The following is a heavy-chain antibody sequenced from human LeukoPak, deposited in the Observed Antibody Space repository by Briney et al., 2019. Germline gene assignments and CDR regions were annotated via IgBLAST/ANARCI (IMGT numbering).Heavy chain of an antibody. V-gene: IGHV1-69*05. D-gene: IGHD4/OR15-4a*01. CDR2: IIPIFGTA. CDR3: ARVGAIPDY. Sequence: SVKVSCKASGGTFSSYAISWVRQAPGQGLEWMGGIIPIFGTANYAQKFQGRVTMTRNTSISTAYMELSSLRSEDTAVYYCARVGAIPDYWGQGTLVTVSS. CDR1: GGTFSSYA. J-gene: IGHJ4*02.